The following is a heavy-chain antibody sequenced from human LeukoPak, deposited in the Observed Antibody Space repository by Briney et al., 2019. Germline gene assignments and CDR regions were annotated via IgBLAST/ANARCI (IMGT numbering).Heavy chain of an antibody. CDR1: GFTFSSYG. CDR3: AKGGGYEAQYYYYYLDV. J-gene: IGHJ6*03. D-gene: IGHD5-12*01. V-gene: IGHV3-30*02. Sequence: PGGSLRLSCAATGFTFSSYGMYWVREAPGKVLEWVAFIRYDGSNKYYADSVKGRFTVSRDNSKNTLYLQMKSLRAEDTAVYYCAKGGGYEAQYYYYYLDVWGKGTTVTISS. CDR2: IRYDGSNK.